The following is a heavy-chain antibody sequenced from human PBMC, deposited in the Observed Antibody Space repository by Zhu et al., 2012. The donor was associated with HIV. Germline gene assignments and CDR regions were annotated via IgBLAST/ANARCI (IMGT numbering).Heavy chain of an antibody. CDR3: ARLGSRSHYYETSGPRTLFDAFDV. J-gene: IGHJ3*01. D-gene: IGHD3-22*01. Sequence: QVQLQQWGAGLLKPSETLSLTCAVYGESFSGYYWNWIRQSPGKGLEWIGEINHRGSINYNPSLKSRATISIDTSKNQFSLKLTSVTAADTAVFYCARLGSRSHYYETSGPRTLFDAFDVWGQGTMVTVSS. CDR1: GESFSGYY. CDR2: INHRGSI. V-gene: IGHV4-34*01.